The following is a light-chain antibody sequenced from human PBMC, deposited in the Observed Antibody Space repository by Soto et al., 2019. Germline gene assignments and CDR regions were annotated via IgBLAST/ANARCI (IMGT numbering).Light chain of an antibody. Sequence: DIQMTQSPSSLSASVGDRVTISCRASEDINSHLAWYQQKPGNAPKLLIYAAFILQSGVPSRFSGYGSGTDFTLSISSLQPEDFATYYCQQADSFPITFGQGTRLEI. CDR2: AAF. CDR1: EDINSH. CDR3: QQADSFPIT. V-gene: IGKV1-12*01. J-gene: IGKJ5*01.